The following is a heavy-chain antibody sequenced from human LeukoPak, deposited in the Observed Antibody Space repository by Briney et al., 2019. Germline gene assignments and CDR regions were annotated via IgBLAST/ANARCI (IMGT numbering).Heavy chain of an antibody. CDR2: IFYTGDT. J-gene: IGHJ5*02. D-gene: IGHD4-17*01. CDR3: ARQLGAMTTVSSQGDLGS. Sequence: SETLSLTCTVSGGSISVTNHYWGWIRQPPGKGPEWIGSIFYTGDTYYNPSLKSRITMSVDTSKNHFSLNLNSVTASDTAVYYCARQLGAMTTVSSQGDLGSWGQGTLVTVSS. CDR1: GGSISVTNHY. V-gene: IGHV4-39*01.